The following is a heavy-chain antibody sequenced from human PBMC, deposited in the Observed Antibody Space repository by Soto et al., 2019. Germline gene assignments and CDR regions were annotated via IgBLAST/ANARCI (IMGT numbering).Heavy chain of an antibody. CDR2: ISAYTGNT. J-gene: IGHJ4*02. CDR1: GYTFTDYG. V-gene: IGHV1-18*01. Sequence: GASVEVSCKASGYTFTDYGITWVRQAPGQGLEWMGWISAYTGNTNYAQKVQGRVTMSTDTSTSTAYLELRSLRSDDTAVYYCARGPESRSTAYFDYWGQGTLVTVSS. CDR3: ARGPESRSTAYFDY. D-gene: IGHD2-2*01.